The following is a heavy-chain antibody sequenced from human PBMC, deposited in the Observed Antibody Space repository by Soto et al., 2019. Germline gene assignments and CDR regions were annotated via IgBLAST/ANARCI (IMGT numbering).Heavy chain of an antibody. CDR2: ISNSGATT. Sequence: GGSLRLSCAASGFPFGENAMSWVRQAPGKGLEWVSGISNSGATTYYADSVRGRFTISRDNSKNTLYLQMKSLRAEDSASYYCAKEDTSSGSLDYWGQGALVTVSS. CDR1: GFPFGENA. CDR3: AKEDTSSGSLDY. J-gene: IGHJ4*02. V-gene: IGHV3-23*01. D-gene: IGHD6-19*01.